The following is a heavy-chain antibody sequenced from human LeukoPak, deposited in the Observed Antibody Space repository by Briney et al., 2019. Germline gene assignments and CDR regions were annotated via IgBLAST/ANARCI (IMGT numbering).Heavy chain of an antibody. CDR1: RFTFSSYT. V-gene: IGHV3-21*01. J-gene: IGHJ4*02. CDR3: ARVVWGQLMYFFDY. Sequence: GGSLRLSCAASRFTFSSYTMKWVRQAPGRGLEWVSSISGSSSYIYYADSVKGRFTISRDNARNSLYLQMDSLRAEDTAVYYCARVVWGQLMYFFDYWGQGTLVTVSS. D-gene: IGHD3-16*01. CDR2: ISGSSSYI.